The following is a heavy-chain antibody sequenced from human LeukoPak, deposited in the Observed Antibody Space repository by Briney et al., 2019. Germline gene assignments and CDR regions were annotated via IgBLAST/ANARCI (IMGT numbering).Heavy chain of an antibody. D-gene: IGHD2-15*01. V-gene: IGHV1-8*01. J-gene: IGHJ4*02. CDR1: GYAFTSYD. CDR3: ATELRHQDY. CDR2: MNPNSGNT. Sequence: ASVKVSCKASGYAFTSYDINWVRQVTGQGLEWMGYMNPNSGNTGSAQKFQGRVTMTRNTSISTAYMELSSLRSEDTAVYYCATELRHQDYWGQGTLVTVSS.